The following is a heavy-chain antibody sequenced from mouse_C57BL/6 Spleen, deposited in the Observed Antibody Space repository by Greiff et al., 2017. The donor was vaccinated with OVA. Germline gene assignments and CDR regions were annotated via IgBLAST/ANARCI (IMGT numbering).Heavy chain of an antibody. V-gene: IGHV3-6*01. Sequence: EVQRVESGPGLVKPSQSLSLTCSVTGYSITSGYYWNWIRQFPGNKLEWMGYISYDGSNNYNPSLKNRISITRDTSTNQFFLKLHSVTTEDTATXYCAREHSYAMDYWGQGTSVTVSS. J-gene: IGHJ4*01. CDR2: ISYDGSN. CDR3: AREHSYAMDY. CDR1: GYSITSGYY.